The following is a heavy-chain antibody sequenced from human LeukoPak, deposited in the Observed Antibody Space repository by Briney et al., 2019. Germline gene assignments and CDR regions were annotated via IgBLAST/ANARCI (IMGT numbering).Heavy chain of an antibody. V-gene: IGHV3-74*01. Sequence: PGESLRLSCAASGFIFSSYWMHRVRQIPGKGLVWVSRINSDGTITNYADSVKGRFTISRDSAKNTVYLQMNSLTAEDTAVYYCARDMTGNVADYWGQGTLVTVSS. CDR2: INSDGTIT. D-gene: IGHD3-9*01. J-gene: IGHJ4*02. CDR1: GFIFSSYW. CDR3: ARDMTGNVADY.